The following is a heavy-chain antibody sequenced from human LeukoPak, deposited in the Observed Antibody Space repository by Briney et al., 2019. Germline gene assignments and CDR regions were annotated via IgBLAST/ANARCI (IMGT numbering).Heavy chain of an antibody. D-gene: IGHD2-15*01. V-gene: IGHV3-30*18. CDR2: ISYGGSNK. Sequence: PGGSLRLSCAASGFTFSSYGMHWVRQAPGKGLEWVAVISYGGSNKFYADSVKGRFTISRDNSKNTLYLQMSSLRAEDTAVYYCAKDVGMIGYCSGGSCYAIDYWGQGTLVTVSS. J-gene: IGHJ4*02. CDR1: GFTFSSYG. CDR3: AKDVGMIGYCSGGSCYAIDY.